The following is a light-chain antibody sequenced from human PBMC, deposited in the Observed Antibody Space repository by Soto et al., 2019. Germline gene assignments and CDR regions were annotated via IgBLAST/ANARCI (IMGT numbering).Light chain of an antibody. CDR2: VAS. CDR3: QQFDTSPWT. CDR1: QSLSNNY. J-gene: IGKJ1*01. Sequence: EIVLTQSPGALSLSPGERATLSCRASQSLSNNYLAWYQQKPGQAPRLLIYVASSRATGIPDRFSGSGSGTDFTLTISRLEPVDFAVYYPQQFDTSPWTFGQGTKVEIK. V-gene: IGKV3-20*01.